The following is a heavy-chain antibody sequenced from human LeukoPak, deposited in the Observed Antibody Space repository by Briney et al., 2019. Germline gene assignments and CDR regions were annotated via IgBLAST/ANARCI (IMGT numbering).Heavy chain of an antibody. CDR2: VSYDGSNK. CDR1: GFTFSSYG. D-gene: IGHD1-26*01. V-gene: IGHV3-30*03. CDR3: ATIGDRRSGELYRIDY. J-gene: IGHJ4*02. Sequence: GSLRLACPASGFTFSSYGIHWVRQAPGKGLEWVAVVSYDGSNKYYADSVKGRFTISRDNSKNTLYLQMNSLRAEDAAVYYCATIGDRRSGELYRIDYWGQGTLVTVSS.